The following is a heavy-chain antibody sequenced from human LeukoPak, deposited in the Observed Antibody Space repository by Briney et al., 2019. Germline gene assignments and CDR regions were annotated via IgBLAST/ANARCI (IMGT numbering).Heavy chain of an antibody. J-gene: IGHJ4*02. CDR1: EFTFPMYW. CDR3: ARGRRGRDPIDY. V-gene: IGHV3-30*03. CDR2: ISYDGSNK. Sequence: GGSLRLSCAASEFTFPMYWMTWVRQAPGKGLEWVAVISYDGSNKYYADSVKGRFTISRDNSKSTLYLQMNSLRAEDTAVYYCARGRRGRDPIDYWGQGTLVTVSS. D-gene: IGHD5-24*01.